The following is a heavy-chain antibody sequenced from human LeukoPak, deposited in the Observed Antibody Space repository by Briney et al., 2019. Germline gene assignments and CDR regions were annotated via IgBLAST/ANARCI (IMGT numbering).Heavy chain of an antibody. CDR2: INHSGST. J-gene: IGHJ4*02. CDR1: GGSFSGYY. CDR3: ASSYYDSSGYTPDY. V-gene: IGHV4-34*01. D-gene: IGHD3-22*01. Sequence: SETLSLTCAVYGGSFSGYYWSWIRQPPGKGLEWIGEINHSGSTSYNPSLKSRVTIPVDTSKNQFSLKLSSVTAADTAVYYCASSYYDSSGYTPDYWGQGTLVTVSS.